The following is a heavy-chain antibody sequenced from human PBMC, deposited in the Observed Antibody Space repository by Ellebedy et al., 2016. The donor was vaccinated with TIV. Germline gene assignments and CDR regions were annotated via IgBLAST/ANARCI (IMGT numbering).Heavy chain of an antibody. CDR3: ARDRYNWNDYYYYGMDV. V-gene: IGHV4-61*01. CDR1: GASVSRTSDY. J-gene: IGHJ6*02. CDR2: IYYTEST. D-gene: IGHD1-1*01. Sequence: MPSDTLSLTCTVPGASVSRTSDYWSWIRQSPGTGLEWIGYIYYTESTNINPSLESRVTMLIDTSKNQFSLKLSSVTAADTAVYYCARDRYNWNDYYYYGMDVWGQGTTVTVSS.